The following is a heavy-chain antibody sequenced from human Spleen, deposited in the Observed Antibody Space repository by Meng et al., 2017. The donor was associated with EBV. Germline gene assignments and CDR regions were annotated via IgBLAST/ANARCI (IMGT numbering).Heavy chain of an antibody. V-gene: IGHV7-4-1*02. Sequence: QVQLVQSGAEVKKPGASVKVSCKASGYTFTSYGISWVRQAPGQGLEWMGWINTKTGKPTYALGFRGRIGISLDTSVSTVYLQMSDLKAEDTAMYYCARDEFASAGTLVWFDPWGQGTLVTVSS. D-gene: IGHD6-13*01. CDR3: ARDEFASAGTLVWFDP. J-gene: IGHJ5*02. CDR1: GYTFTSYG. CDR2: INTKTGKP.